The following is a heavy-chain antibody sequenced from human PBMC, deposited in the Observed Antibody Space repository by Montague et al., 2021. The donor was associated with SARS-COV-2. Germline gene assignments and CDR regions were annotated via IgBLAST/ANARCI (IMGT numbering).Heavy chain of an antibody. Sequence: SETLSLTCTVSGGSLNKHYWSWIRKAPGKELEWLGNIFQKGKTNYNASLWGRVSMSLDTPKNQFSLRLTSLTAADTAVYYCARSISSSGARDNWGQGILVTVS. CDR3: ARSISSSGARDN. J-gene: IGHJ4*02. D-gene: IGHD3-22*01. CDR1: GGSLNKHY. CDR2: IFQKGKT. V-gene: IGHV4-59*11.